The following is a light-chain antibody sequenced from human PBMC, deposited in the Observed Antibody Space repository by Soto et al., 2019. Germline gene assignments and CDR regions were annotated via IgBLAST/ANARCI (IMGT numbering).Light chain of an antibody. CDR1: SSDVGSYNL. J-gene: IGLJ2*01. Sequence: QSALTQPASVSGSPGQSITISCTGTSSDVGSYNLVSWYQQHPGEAPKLMIYEGSKRPSGVSNRFSGSKSGNTASLTISGLQAEDEADYYCCSYAGSSTFEVFGGATNLTVL. CDR3: CSYAGSSTFEV. CDR2: EGS. V-gene: IGLV2-23*03.